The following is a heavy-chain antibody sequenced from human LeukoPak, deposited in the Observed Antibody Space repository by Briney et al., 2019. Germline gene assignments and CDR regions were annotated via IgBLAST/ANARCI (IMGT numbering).Heavy chain of an antibody. CDR1: YITFSCYT. D-gene: IGHD4-17*01. CDR2: ISGSGGST. J-gene: IGHJ4*02. Sequence: GCSLRLCCASAYITFSCYTMCWGHQAPAKVLELVSAISGSGGSTYYADSAKGRFTISRDNPKNTLSLQMNSLRADNTAVYYCAKEATTVTTSPPFDYWGQGTLVTVSS. CDR3: AKEATTVTTSPPFDY. V-gene: IGHV3-23*01.